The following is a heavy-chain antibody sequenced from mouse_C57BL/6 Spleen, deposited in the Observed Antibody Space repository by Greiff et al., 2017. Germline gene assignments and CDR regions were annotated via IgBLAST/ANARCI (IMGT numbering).Heavy chain of an antibody. V-gene: IGHV1-9*01. Sequence: VQRVESGAELMKPGASVKLSCKATGYTFTGYWIEWVKQRPGHGLEWIGEILPGSGSTNYNEKFKGKATFTADTSSNTAYMQLSSLTTEDSAIYYRARKGNYDYHDGFAYWGQGTLVTVSA. CDR1: GYTFTGYW. CDR2: ILPGSGST. CDR3: ARKGNYDYHDGFAY. J-gene: IGHJ3*01. D-gene: IGHD2-4*01.